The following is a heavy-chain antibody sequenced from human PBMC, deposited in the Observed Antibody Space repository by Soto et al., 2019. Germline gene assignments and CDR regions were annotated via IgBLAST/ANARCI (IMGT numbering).Heavy chain of an antibody. CDR3: AQTLGSAVAGPGRFDL. V-gene: IGHV1-69*01. CDR1: GGTFSNYA. CDR2: ITPLFGTA. Sequence: QDQLVQSGAEVKKPGSSVKVSCKASGGTFSNYAISWVRQAPGQGLEWMGGITPLFGTANYAQNFQGRVTITADESTTTAYMELSSLKSEDTAVYYCAQTLGSAVAGPGRFDLWGRGTLITVSS. J-gene: IGHJ2*01. D-gene: IGHD6-19*01.